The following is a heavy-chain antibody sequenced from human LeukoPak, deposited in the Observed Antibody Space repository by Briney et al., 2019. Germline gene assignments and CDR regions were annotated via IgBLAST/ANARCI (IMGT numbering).Heavy chain of an antibody. CDR3: ATGYSSSWYPVGNYFDY. Sequence: GGSLRLSCAASAFTVSSNYMSWVRQAPRKGLEWVSVIYSGGSTYYADSVKGRFTISRHTSKNTLYLQMNSLRAEDTAVYYCATGYSSSWYPVGNYFDYWGQGTLVTVSS. V-gene: IGHV3-53*04. D-gene: IGHD6-13*01. J-gene: IGHJ4*02. CDR2: IYSGGST. CDR1: AFTVSSNY.